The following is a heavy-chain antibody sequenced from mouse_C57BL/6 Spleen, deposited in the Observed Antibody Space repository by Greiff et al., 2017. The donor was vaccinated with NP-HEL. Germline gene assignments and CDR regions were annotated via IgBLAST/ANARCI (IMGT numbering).Heavy chain of an antibody. CDR1: GYSITSGYY. D-gene: IGHD6-5*01. CDR3: ARGERSYDYYAMDY. V-gene: IGHV3-6*01. CDR2: ISYDGSN. J-gene: IGHJ4*01. Sequence: EVKLVESGPGLVKPSQSLSLTCSVTGYSITSGYYWNWIRQFPGNKLEWMGYISYDGSNNYNPSLKNRISITRDTSKNQFFLKLNSVTTEDTATYYCARGERSYDYYAMDYWGQGTSVTVSS.